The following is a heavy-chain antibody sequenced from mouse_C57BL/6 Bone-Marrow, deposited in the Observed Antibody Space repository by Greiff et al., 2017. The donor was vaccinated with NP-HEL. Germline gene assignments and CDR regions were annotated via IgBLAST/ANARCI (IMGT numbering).Heavy chain of an antibody. CDR3: ASYYYGSSPHWYFDV. Sequence: QVQLQQSGAELMKPGASVKLSCKATGYTFTGYWIEWVKQRPGHGLEWIGEILPGSGSTNYNEKFKGKATFTADTSSNTAYIQLSSLTTEDSAIYYCASYYYGSSPHWYFDVWGTGTTVTVSS. CDR1: GYTFTGYW. CDR2: ILPGSGST. J-gene: IGHJ1*03. D-gene: IGHD1-1*01. V-gene: IGHV1-9*01.